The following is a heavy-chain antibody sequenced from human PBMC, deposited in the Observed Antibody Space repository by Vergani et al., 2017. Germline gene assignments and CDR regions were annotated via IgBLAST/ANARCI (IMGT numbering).Heavy chain of an antibody. V-gene: IGHV4-39*01. Sequence: QLQLQESGPGLVKPSETLSLTCTVSGGSISSSSYYWGWIRQPPGKGLEWIGCIYYSGSTYYNPSLKSRVTISVDTSKNQFSLKLSAVNAADTAVYFCAGPPPYDYGSGSEYRDPYYFDYWGQGTLVTVSS. CDR3: AGPPPYDYGSGSEYRDPYYFDY. D-gene: IGHD3-10*01. J-gene: IGHJ4*02. CDR2: IYYSGST. CDR1: GGSISSSSYY.